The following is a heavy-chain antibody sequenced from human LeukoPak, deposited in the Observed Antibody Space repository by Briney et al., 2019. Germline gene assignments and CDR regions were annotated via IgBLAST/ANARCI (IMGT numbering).Heavy chain of an antibody. CDR2: ISGSGGST. CDR3: RGSTVTSRFDY. J-gene: IGHJ4*02. CDR1: GFTFSSYA. Sequence: GGSLRLSCAASGFTFSSYAMSWVRQAPGKGLEWVSAISGSGGSTYYADSVKGRFTISRDNSKNTLYLQMNSPRAEDTAVYYCRGSTVTSRFDYWGQGTLVTVSS. D-gene: IGHD4-17*01. V-gene: IGHV3-23*01.